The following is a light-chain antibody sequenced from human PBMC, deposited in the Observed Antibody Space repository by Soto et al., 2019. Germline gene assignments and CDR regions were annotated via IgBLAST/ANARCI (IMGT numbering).Light chain of an antibody. J-gene: IGKJ2*01. CDR1: QSISSW. CDR2: KAS. V-gene: IGKV1-5*03. Sequence: DIQMTQSPSTLSASVGVRVTITCRASQSISSWLAWYQQKPGKAPKLLIYKASSLESGVPSRFSGSGSGTEFTLTISSLQPDDFATYYCQQYNSYPLFGQGTKLEIK. CDR3: QQYNSYPL.